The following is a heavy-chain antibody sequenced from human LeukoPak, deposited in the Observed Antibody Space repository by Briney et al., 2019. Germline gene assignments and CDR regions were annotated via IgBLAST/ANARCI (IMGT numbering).Heavy chain of an antibody. V-gene: IGHV1-18*01. Sequence: GASVKVSCKASGYTFTSYGISWVRQAPGQGLEWMGWISAYNGNTNYAQKLQGRVTMTTDTSTSTAYMGLRSLRSDDTAVYYCARGYCSSTSCYPRGYWGQGTLVTVSS. J-gene: IGHJ4*02. CDR2: ISAYNGNT. CDR1: GYTFTSYG. D-gene: IGHD2-2*01. CDR3: ARGYCSSTSCYPRGY.